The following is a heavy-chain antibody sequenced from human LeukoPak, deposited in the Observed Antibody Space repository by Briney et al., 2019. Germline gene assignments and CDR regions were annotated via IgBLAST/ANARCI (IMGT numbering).Heavy chain of an antibody. J-gene: IGHJ4*02. D-gene: IGHD2-8*02. V-gene: IGHV3-23*01. Sequence: GGSLRLSCAASGFTFSTFAMIWVRQPPGKGLEWVSSIFPSGGEIHYADSVRGRFTISRDNSKSALSLQMNSLRAEDTAIYYCATYRQVLLPFESWGQGTLITVSS. CDR2: IFPSGGEI. CDR3: ATYRQVLLPFES. CDR1: GFTFSTFA.